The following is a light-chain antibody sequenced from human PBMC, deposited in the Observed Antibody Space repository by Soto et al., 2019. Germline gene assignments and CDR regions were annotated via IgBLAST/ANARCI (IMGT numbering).Light chain of an antibody. J-gene: IGLJ1*01. CDR3: AAWDASLSDHNYV. CDR1: SSNIGINY. CDR2: RND. Sequence: QSVLTQSPSASGTPGQRVTISCSGSSSNIGINYVYWYQHLPGTAPKLLIYRNDQRPSGVPDRFSGSKVGTSASLAISGLRSEDEADYYCAAWDASLSDHNYVFGTGTKVTVL. V-gene: IGLV1-47*01.